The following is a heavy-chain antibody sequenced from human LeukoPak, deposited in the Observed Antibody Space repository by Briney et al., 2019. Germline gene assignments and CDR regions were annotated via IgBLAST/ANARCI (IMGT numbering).Heavy chain of an antibody. CDR3: ARQEYCSGGSCYTWFDP. V-gene: IGHV5-51*01. CDR1: GYSINNYW. D-gene: IGHD2-15*01. CDR2: IYPADSDI. Sequence: GESLKISCKGSGYSINNYWIGWVRQMPGKGLEWMGIIYPADSDIRYSPSFQGQVTISADKSISTAYLQWSSLKASDTAIYYCARQEYCSGGSCYTWFDPWGRETLVIVSS. J-gene: IGHJ5*02.